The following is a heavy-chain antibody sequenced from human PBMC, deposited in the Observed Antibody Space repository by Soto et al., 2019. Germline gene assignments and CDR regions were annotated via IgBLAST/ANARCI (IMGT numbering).Heavy chain of an antibody. CDR3: ARGLITGSHYSGGWYYFDS. J-gene: IGHJ4*02. Sequence: LPETLSLTCAVYGESFSGYIWTWIRQTPGKGLQWIGQINHSGSAYYNPSLKSRVTISVHTSNSQFSLELSSVTAADTAVYYCARGLITGSHYSGGWYYFDSWGQGTQVTVSS. CDR1: GESFSGYI. V-gene: IGHV4-34*01. D-gene: IGHD6-19*01. CDR2: INHSGSA.